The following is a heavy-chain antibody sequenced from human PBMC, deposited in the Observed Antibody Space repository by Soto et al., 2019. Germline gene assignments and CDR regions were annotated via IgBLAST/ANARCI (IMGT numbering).Heavy chain of an antibody. Sequence: EVQLLEAGGGLVQPGGSLRVSCAASGFTFSNYAMSWVRQVPGKGLEWVSSISGSGDDTYYADSVKGRFTISRDNSKNTLLLQMNSLRAEDTATYFCAKERLSDRSFEYLDPWGQGTLVTVSA. CDR2: ISGSGDDT. V-gene: IGHV3-23*01. D-gene: IGHD2-2*02. CDR3: AKERLSDRSFEYLDP. CDR1: GFTFSNYA. J-gene: IGHJ5*02.